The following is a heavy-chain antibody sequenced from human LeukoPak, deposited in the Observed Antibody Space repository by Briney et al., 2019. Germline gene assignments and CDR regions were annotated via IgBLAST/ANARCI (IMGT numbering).Heavy chain of an antibody. CDR2: IYYSGST. D-gene: IGHD2-15*01. Sequence: SETLSLTCTVSGGSISSYYWSWIRQPPGKGLEWIGYIYYSGSTNYNPSLKSRVTISVDTSKNQFSLRLSSVTAADTAVYYCAREDGSSGGIDIWGQGTMVTVSS. CDR1: GGSISSYY. V-gene: IGHV4-59*01. J-gene: IGHJ3*02. CDR3: AREDGSSGGIDI.